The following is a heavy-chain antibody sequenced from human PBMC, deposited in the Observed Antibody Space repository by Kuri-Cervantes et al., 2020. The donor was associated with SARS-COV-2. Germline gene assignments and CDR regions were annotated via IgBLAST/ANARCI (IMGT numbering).Heavy chain of an antibody. J-gene: IGHJ4*02. V-gene: IGHV3-21*01. CDR3: ARGGRSGSYLYYFDY. CDR1: GFTFSSYS. D-gene: IGHD1-26*01. Sequence: GGSLRLSCAASGFTFSSYSMNWVRQAPGKGLEWVSSISSSSSYIYYADSVKGRFTISRDNAKNSLYLQMNRLRAEDTAVYYCARGGRSGSYLYYFDYWGQGTLVTVSS. CDR2: ISSSSSYI.